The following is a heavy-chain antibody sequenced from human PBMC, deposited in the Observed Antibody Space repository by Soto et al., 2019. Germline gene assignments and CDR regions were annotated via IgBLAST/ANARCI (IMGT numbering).Heavy chain of an antibody. CDR1: GYTFTNND. D-gene: IGHD3-22*01. V-gene: IGHV1-18*01. CDR3: AREALLLLPDY. Sequence: GASVKVSCKTSGYTFTNNDVCWVRQTPGQGLEWMGWISPYSGKTNYARKFKGRVTMTTDTSTSTVYMELTSLTSDDTAVYYCAREALLLLPDYWG. CDR2: ISPYSGKT. J-gene: IGHJ4*01.